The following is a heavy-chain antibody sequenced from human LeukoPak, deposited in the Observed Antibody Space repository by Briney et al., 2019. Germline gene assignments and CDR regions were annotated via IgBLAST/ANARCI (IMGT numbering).Heavy chain of an antibody. J-gene: IGHJ6*02. CDR3: ARDTAMNGYYYYGMDV. CDR1: GGSISSSGYY. CDR2: IYYSGST. Sequence: PSETLSLTCTVSGGSISSSGYYWSWIRQHPGKGLEWIGNIYYSGSTYYNPSLKSRVTISVDTSKNQFSLKLSSVTAADTAVYYCARDTAMNGYYYYGMDVWGQGTTVTVSS. D-gene: IGHD5-18*01. V-gene: IGHV4-30-4*08.